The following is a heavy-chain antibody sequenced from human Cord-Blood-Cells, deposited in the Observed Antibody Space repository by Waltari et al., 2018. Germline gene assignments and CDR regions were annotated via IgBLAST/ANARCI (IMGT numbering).Heavy chain of an antibody. V-gene: IGHV4-34*01. CDR2: INHSGST. Sequence: QVQLQQWGAGLLKPSETLSLTCAVYGGSFSGYYWSWIRQPPGKGLEWIGEINHSGSTNYNPSLKRRVTIAGDTSKNQFSLKLGSVTAADTAVYYCARGSAVLLWFGESDAFDIWGQGTMVTVSS. CDR3: ARGSAVLLWFGESDAFDI. D-gene: IGHD3-10*01. J-gene: IGHJ3*02. CDR1: GGSFSGYY.